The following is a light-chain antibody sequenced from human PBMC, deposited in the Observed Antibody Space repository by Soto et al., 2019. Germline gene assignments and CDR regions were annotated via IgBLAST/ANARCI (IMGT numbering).Light chain of an antibody. CDR2: GAS. CDR3: EQYSYWWT. CDR1: QSVGSK. V-gene: IGKV3-15*01. J-gene: IGKJ1*01. Sequence: EIVMTQSPATLSVSPGESATLSCRASQSVGSKLAWFQQKAGQGPRLLIYGASTRATGIPARFSGSGSGTDFTLTISSLQSEDFAVYFCEQYSYWWTFGQGTKVEVK.